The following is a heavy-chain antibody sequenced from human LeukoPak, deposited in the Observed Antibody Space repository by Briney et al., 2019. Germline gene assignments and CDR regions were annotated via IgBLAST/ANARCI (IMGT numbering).Heavy chain of an antibody. CDR1: GYSFTSYW. CDR2: IYPGDSDT. V-gene: IGHV5-51*01. Sequence: GESLKISCKGSGYSFTSYWIGWVRQMPGKGLEWMGIIYPGDSDTRYSPSFQGQVTISADKSINTAYLQWSSLKASDTAIYYCARLSSGFLEWPDTHFDYWGQGTLVTVSS. D-gene: IGHD3-3*01. J-gene: IGHJ4*02. CDR3: ARLSSGFLEWPDTHFDY.